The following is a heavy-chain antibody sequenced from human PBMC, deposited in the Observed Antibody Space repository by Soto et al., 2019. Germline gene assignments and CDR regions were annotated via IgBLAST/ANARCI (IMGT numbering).Heavy chain of an antibody. CDR2: IWYDGSNK. CDR3: ARDTGYSNQFFDY. V-gene: IGHV3-33*01. J-gene: IGHJ4*02. CDR1: GFTFSSYG. D-gene: IGHD6-13*01. Sequence: GGSLRLSCAASGFTFSSYGMHWVRQAPGKGLEWVAVIWYDGSNKYYADSVKGRFTISRDNSKNTLYLQMNSLRAEDTAVYYCARDTGYSNQFFDYWGQGTLVTVSS.